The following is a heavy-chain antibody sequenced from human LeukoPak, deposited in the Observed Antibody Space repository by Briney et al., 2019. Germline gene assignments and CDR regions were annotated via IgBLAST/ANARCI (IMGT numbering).Heavy chain of an antibody. CDR3: ARENDYALDY. Sequence: GRSLRLSCAASGFTFSSYGMHWVRQAPGKGLEWVAVIRYVGSDKYYADSVKGRFTISRDNSQNTMYLQMNSLRAEDTAVYYCARENDYALDYWGQGTLVTVSS. V-gene: IGHV3-30*12. CDR1: GFTFSSYG. J-gene: IGHJ4*02. D-gene: IGHD4-17*01. CDR2: IRYVGSDK.